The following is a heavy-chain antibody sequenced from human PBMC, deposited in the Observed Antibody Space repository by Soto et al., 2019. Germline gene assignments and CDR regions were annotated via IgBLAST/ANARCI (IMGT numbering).Heavy chain of an antibody. CDR1: GFTFSSYG. V-gene: IGHV3-33*01. CDR3: ASSPKRYYYYGMDV. Sequence: QVQLVESGGGVVQPGRSLRLSCAASGFTFSSYGMHWVRQAPGKGLEWVAVIWYDGSNKYYADSVKGRFTISRDNSKNTLYLQMNSLRAEDTAVYYCASSPKRYYYYGMDVWGQGTTVTVSS. J-gene: IGHJ6*02. CDR2: IWYDGSNK.